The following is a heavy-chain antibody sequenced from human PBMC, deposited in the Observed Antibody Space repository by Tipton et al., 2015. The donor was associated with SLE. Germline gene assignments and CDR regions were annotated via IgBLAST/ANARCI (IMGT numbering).Heavy chain of an antibody. CDR3: ASPPYYGSGSYRPYWYFDL. D-gene: IGHD3-10*01. J-gene: IGHJ2*01. Sequence: SLRLSCAASGFTFSSYWMSWVRQAPGKGLEWVANIKQDGSEKYYVDSVKGRFTISRDNAKNSLYLQTNSLRAEDTAVYYCASPPYYGSGSYRPYWYFDLWGRGTLVTVSS. V-gene: IGHV3-7*01. CDR2: IKQDGSEK. CDR1: GFTFSSYW.